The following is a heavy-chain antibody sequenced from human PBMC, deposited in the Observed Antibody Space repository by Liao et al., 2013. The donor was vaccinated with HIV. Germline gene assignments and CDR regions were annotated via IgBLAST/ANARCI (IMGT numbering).Heavy chain of an antibody. CDR2: IFTSGIT. V-gene: IGHV4-61*02. CDR1: GGSISSGRYY. J-gene: IGHJ3*01. Sequence: QVQLQESGPGLVKPSQTLSLTCTVSGGSISSGRYYWNWIRQPAGKGLEWIGRIFTSGITNYNPSLKSRVTISVDASKNQFFLDLRSVTAADTAVYYCARDWATRVILDAFDLWGQGTMVTVSS. CDR3: ARDWATRVILDAFDL. D-gene: IGHD2/OR15-2a*01.